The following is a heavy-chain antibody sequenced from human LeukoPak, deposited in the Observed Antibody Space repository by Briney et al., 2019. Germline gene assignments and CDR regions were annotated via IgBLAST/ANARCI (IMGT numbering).Heavy chain of an antibody. CDR3: VKDEWRIAVAQFDY. Sequence: GGSLRLSCSASGFTFSSYAMHWVRQAPGKGLEYVSAISSNGGSTYYADSVKGRFTISRDNSKNTLYLQMGSLRAEDTAVYYCVKDEWRIAVAQFDYWGQGTLVTVSS. CDR1: GFTFSSYA. D-gene: IGHD6-19*01. V-gene: IGHV3-64D*06. CDR2: ISSNGGST. J-gene: IGHJ4*02.